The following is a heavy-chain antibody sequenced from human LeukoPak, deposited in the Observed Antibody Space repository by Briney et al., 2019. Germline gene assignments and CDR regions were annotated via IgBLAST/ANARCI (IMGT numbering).Heavy chain of an antibody. V-gene: IGHV4-59*01. D-gene: IGHD2-2*01. CDR2: IDYSGST. CDR3: ARGVVPAGTYYYYYMDV. CDR1: DGSISSYY. Sequence: SETLSLTCSASDGSISSYYWSWIRQPPGKGLEWIGYIDYSGSTNYNPSLKSRVIISVDTSKNQFSLKLSSVTAADTAVYYCARGVVPAGTYYYYYMDVWGKGTTVTVSS. J-gene: IGHJ6*03.